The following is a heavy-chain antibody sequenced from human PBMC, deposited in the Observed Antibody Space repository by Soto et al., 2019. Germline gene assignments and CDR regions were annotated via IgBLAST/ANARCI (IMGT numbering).Heavy chain of an antibody. Sequence: PGESLKISCNGSAYTFTNYYIGWVRQVAGKGLEWMGIIYPGDSETTYSPSFQGQVTFSVDKSLNTAYVQWSSLEASDTAIYYCSLPRHYHGAAFDSWGHGTLVTVSS. CDR3: SLPRHYHGAAFDS. J-gene: IGHJ4*01. V-gene: IGHV5-51*01. CDR2: IYPGDSET. D-gene: IGHD3-10*01. CDR1: AYTFTNYY.